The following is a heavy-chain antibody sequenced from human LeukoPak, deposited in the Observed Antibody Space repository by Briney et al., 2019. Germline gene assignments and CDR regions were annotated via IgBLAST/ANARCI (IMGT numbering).Heavy chain of an antibody. V-gene: IGHV4-39*01. Sequence: SETLSLTCTVSGGSITTSSYYWGWIRQPPGKGLEWIGSIYYSGNTYYNPSLKSRVTMSVDASKNHFSLKLSSVTAADTAVYYCARHYYDSSGYYPGPFDYWGQGTLVTVSS. D-gene: IGHD3-22*01. CDR2: IYYSGNT. CDR1: GGSITTSSYY. J-gene: IGHJ4*02. CDR3: ARHYYDSSGYYPGPFDY.